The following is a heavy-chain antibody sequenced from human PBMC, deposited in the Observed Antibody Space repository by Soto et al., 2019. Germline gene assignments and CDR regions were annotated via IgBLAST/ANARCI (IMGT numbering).Heavy chain of an antibody. V-gene: IGHV3-7*01. D-gene: IGHD6-13*01. Sequence: EVKLVESGGAWVQPGGSLRLSCAASGFTFSRFWMNWVRQVPGQGLEWVANINRDGSEKNYVDSVKGRFTISRDDANNSLYLQMSSLRAEDTALYYCARDAAAAATSIGGLDPWGQGTLVTVSS. CDR3: ARDAAAAATSIGGLDP. J-gene: IGHJ5*02. CDR2: INRDGSEK. CDR1: GFTFSRFW.